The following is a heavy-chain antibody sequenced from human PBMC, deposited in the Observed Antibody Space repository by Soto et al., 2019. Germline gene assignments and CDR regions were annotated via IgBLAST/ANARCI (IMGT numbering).Heavy chain of an antibody. D-gene: IGHD5-12*01. CDR3: AKDRGYSGYDFYGMDV. V-gene: IGHV3-30*18. J-gene: IGHJ6*02. CDR1: GFTFSSYG. CDR2: ISYDGSNK. Sequence: LRLSCAASGFTFSSYGMHWVRQAPGKGLEWVAVISYDGSNKYYADSVKGRFTISRDNSKNTLYLQMNSLRAEDTAVYYCAKDRGYSGYDFYGMDVWGQGTTVTVSS.